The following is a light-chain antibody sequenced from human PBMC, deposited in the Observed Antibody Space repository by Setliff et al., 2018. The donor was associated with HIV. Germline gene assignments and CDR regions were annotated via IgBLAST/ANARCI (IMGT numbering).Light chain of an antibody. V-gene: IGLV2-14*03. CDR2: DVS. J-gene: IGLJ1*01. Sequence: QSVLTQPASVSGSPGQSITISCTGISSDVGTYNFVFWYQQHPGKAPKLMIYDVSNRPSGVSNRFSGSKSGNTASLTISGLQAEDEADYYCSSYKSIPLYVFGTGTKVTVL. CDR3: SSYKSIPLYV. CDR1: SSDVGTYNF.